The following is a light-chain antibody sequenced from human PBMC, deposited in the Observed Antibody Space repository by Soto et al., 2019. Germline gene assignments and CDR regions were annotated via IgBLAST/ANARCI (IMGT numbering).Light chain of an antibody. CDR2: SNN. Sequence: QSVLTQPPSASGTPGQRVTISYSGSSSNIGSNAVNWYQQLPGTAPTLLIYSNNQRPSGVPDRFSGSKSGTSASLAVNGLQSEDVADYYCSAWDDSLNGPLFGGGTKVTVL. J-gene: IGLJ3*02. CDR1: SSNIGSNA. V-gene: IGLV1-44*01. CDR3: SAWDDSLNGPL.